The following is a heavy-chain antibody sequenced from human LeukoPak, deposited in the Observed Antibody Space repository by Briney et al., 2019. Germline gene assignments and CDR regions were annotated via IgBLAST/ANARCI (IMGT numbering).Heavy chain of an antibody. CDR1: GGSFSGYY. V-gene: IGHV4-34*01. CDR2: INHSGST. J-gene: IGHJ4*02. D-gene: IGHD2-15*01. Sequence: SETLSLTCAVYGGSFSGYYWSWIRQPPGKGLEWIGEINHSGSTNYNPSLKSRVTISVDTSKNQFSLKLSSVTAADMAVYYCAGGGPYCSGGSCYGYYFDYWGQGTLVTVSS. CDR3: AGGGPYCSGGSCYGYYFDY.